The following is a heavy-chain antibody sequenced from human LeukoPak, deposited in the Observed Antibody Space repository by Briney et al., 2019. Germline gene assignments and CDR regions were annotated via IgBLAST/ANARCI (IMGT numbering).Heavy chain of an antibody. CDR3: AKDHLPTYSSSWYFGY. CDR1: GFTFSSYG. D-gene: IGHD6-13*01. Sequence: GGSLRLSCAASGFTFSSYGMHWVRQAPGKGLEWVAVISYDGSNKYYADSVKGRFTISRDNSKNTLYLQMNSLRAEDTAVYYCAKDHLPTYSSSWYFGYWGQGTLVTVSS. V-gene: IGHV3-30*18. J-gene: IGHJ4*02. CDR2: ISYDGSNK.